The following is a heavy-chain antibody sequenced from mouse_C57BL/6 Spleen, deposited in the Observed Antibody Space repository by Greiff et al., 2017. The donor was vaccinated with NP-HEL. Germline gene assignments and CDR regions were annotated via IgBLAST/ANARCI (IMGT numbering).Heavy chain of an antibody. V-gene: IGHV2-5*01. CDR1: GFSLTSYG. CDR3: AKVATGGNWYFDV. Sequence: VQLVESGPGLVQPSQSLSITCTVSGFSLTSYGVHWVRQSPGKGLEWLGVIWRGGSTDYNAAFMSRLSITKDNSKSQVFFKMNSLQADDTAIYYCAKVATGGNWYFDVWGTGTTVTVSS. J-gene: IGHJ1*03. D-gene: IGHD1-1*01. CDR2: IWRGGST.